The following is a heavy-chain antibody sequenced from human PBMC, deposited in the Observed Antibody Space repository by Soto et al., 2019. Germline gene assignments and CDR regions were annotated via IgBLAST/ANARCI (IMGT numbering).Heavy chain of an antibody. CDR1: GFTFSNYA. Sequence: EVQLLESGGGLVQPGGSLRLSCAASGFTFSNYAVTWVRQAPGKGLEWVSTISGSGGSTYYTDSVKGRFTISRDNSKNTLYRQMNSLRAEDTAVYYCAKDQGSGWYEIDYWGQGTLVTVSS. V-gene: IGHV3-23*01. CDR3: AKDQGSGWYEIDY. J-gene: IGHJ4*02. D-gene: IGHD6-13*01. CDR2: ISGSGGST.